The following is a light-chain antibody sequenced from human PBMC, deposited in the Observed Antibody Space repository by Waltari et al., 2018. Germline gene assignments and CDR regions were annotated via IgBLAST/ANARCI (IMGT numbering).Light chain of an antibody. CDR1: RSHIGDNS. CDR2: EDS. Sequence: QSVLTQPPSVSAAPGQRVTISCPGGRSHIGDNSVCWYRQFPGTAPKLLIYEDSERPSGIPGRFSGSKSGTSATLDITGLQAGDEADYYCGTWDSSLSGAVFGGGTHLTVL. J-gene: IGLJ7*01. CDR3: GTWDSSLSGAV. V-gene: IGLV1-51*02.